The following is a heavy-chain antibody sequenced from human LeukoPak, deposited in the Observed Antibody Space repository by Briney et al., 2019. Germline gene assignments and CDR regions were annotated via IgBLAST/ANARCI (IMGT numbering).Heavy chain of an antibody. V-gene: IGHV3-48*01. J-gene: IGHJ6*03. Sequence: GGSLRLSCAASGFNYSSYTMNWVHQAPGMGLEWLSYISASRDITYYADSVKGRFTISRDNAKNSLYLQMNSLRAEDTAVYYCVRGSLASGVVVYYYYYLDVWGKGTTVTVSS. CDR1: GFNYSSYT. CDR3: VRGSLASGVVVYYYYYLDV. D-gene: IGHD3-3*01. CDR2: ISASRDIT.